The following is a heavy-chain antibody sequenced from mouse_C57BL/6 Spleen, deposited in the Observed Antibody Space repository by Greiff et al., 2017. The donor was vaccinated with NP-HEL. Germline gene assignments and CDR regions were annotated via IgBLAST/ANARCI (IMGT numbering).Heavy chain of an antibody. D-gene: IGHD1-1*01. J-gene: IGHJ1*03. CDR3: ARKGYYGSSWDFDV. CDR1: GYSITSGYY. CDR2: ISYDGSN. Sequence: EVKLMESGPGLVKPSQSLSLTCSVTGYSITSGYYWNWIRQFPGNKLEWMGYISYDGSNNYNPSLKNRISITRDTSKNQFFLKLNSVTTEDTATYYWARKGYYGSSWDFDVWGTGTTVTVSS. V-gene: IGHV3-6*01.